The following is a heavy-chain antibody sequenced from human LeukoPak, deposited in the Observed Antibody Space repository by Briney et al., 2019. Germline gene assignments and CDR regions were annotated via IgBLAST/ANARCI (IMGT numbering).Heavy chain of an antibody. J-gene: IGHJ6*03. CDR3: ARDRKAAAGSYYYYYIDV. CDR1: GYTFTGYY. V-gene: IGHV1-2*02. CDR2: INPNSGGT. Sequence: ASVKVSCKASGYTFTGYYMHWVRQAPGQGLEWMGWINPNSGGTNYAQKFQGRVTMTRDTSISTAYMELSRLRSDDTAVYYCARDRKAAAGSYYYYYIDVWGKGTTVTVSS. D-gene: IGHD6-13*01.